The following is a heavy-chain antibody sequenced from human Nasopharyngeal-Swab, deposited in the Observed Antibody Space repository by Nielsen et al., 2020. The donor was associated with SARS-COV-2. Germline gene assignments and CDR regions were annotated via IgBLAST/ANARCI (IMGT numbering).Heavy chain of an antibody. CDR1: GGTFSSYA. J-gene: IGHJ3*02. Sequence: SVKVSCKTSGGTFSSYAISWVRQAPGQGLEWMGGIIPIFGTANYAQKFQGRVTITADESTSTAYMELSSLRSEDTAVYYCTTQLGDAFDIWGQGTMVTVSS. D-gene: IGHD6-6*01. CDR3: TTQLGDAFDI. CDR2: IIPIFGTA. V-gene: IGHV1-69*13.